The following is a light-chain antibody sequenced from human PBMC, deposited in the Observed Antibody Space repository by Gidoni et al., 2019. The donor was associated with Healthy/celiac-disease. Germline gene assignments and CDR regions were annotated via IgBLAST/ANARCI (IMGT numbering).Light chain of an antibody. CDR3: QHRSNWPT. Sequence: ETVLAQSPAPLSLSPGERATLSCRASQGVSNSLAWYQQKPGQTPRLLIYYASNRATGIPARFSGSGSGTDFTITISSLEPEDFAVYYCQHRSNWPTFGGGTKVEIK. CDR2: YAS. J-gene: IGKJ4*01. V-gene: IGKV3-11*01. CDR1: QGVSNS.